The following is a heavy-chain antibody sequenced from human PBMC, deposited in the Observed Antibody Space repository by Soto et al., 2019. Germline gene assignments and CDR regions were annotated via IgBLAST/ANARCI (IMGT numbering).Heavy chain of an antibody. CDR2: IYHSGST. D-gene: IGHD1-26*01. CDR1: GGSISSGGYS. CDR3: ARAVVGANFFDF. V-gene: IGHV4-30-2*01. Sequence: SETLSLTCAVSGGSISSGGYSWSWIRQPPGKGLEWIGYIYHSGSTYYNPSLKSRVTISVDRSKNQFSLKLSSVTAADTAVYYCARAVVGANFFDFWGQGTLVTVSS. J-gene: IGHJ4*02.